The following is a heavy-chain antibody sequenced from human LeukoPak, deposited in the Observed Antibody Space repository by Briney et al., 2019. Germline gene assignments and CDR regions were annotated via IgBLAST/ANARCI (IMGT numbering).Heavy chain of an antibody. D-gene: IGHD3-22*01. CDR2: IYTSGST. V-gene: IGHV4-4*07. CDR3: ARVTMTAPDDAFDI. Sequence: SETLSLTCTVSGGSISSYYWSWIRQPAGKGVQWIGRIYTSGSTNYNPSLKSRVTMSVDTSKNQFSLKLSSVTAADTAVYYCARVTMTAPDDAFDIWGQGTMVTVSS. CDR1: GGSISSYY. J-gene: IGHJ3*02.